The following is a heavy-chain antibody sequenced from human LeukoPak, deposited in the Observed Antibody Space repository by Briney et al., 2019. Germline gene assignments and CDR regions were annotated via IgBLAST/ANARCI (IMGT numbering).Heavy chain of an antibody. J-gene: IGHJ6*02. CDR2: ISSSGSTI. CDR1: GFTFSDYY. V-gene: IGHV3-11*01. D-gene: IGHD3-3*01. Sequence: RGSLRLSCAASGFTFSDYYMSWIRQAPGKGLEWVSYISSSGSTIYYADSVKGRFTISRDNAKNSLYLQMNSLRAEDTAVYYCARYYDFWSGYYTHYYGMDDWGQGTTVTVSS. CDR3: ARYYDFWSGYYTHYYGMDD.